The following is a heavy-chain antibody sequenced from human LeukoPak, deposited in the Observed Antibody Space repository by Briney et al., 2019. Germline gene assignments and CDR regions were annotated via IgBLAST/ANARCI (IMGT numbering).Heavy chain of an antibody. CDR1: GGSFSGYY. V-gene: IGHV4-34*01. CDR3: ARQPASDYDFWSASPEYYYYMDV. J-gene: IGHJ6*03. CDR2: INHSGTT. D-gene: IGHD3-3*01. Sequence: SETLSLTCAVSGGSFSGYYWSWIRQPPGKGLEWIGEINHSGTTNYNPSLKSRVTISVDTSKNQFSLMFSSVTAADTAVYYCARQPASDYDFWSASPEYYYYMDVWGKGTTVTISS.